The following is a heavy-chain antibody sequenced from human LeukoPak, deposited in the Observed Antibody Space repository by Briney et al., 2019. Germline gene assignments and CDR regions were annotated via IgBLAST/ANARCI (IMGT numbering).Heavy chain of an antibody. V-gene: IGHV1-46*01. D-gene: IGHD2-2*01. CDR2: INPSGGST. CDR3: ARAYSANTVVVPAAMSYYYYYYMDV. Sequence: ASVKVSCKASGYTFTSYYMHWVRQAPGQGLEWMGIINPSGGSTSYAQKFQGRVTMTRDTSTSTAYMELRSLRSDDTAVYYCARAYSANTVVVPAAMSYYYYYYMDVWGKGTTVTVSS. J-gene: IGHJ6*03. CDR1: GYTFTSYY.